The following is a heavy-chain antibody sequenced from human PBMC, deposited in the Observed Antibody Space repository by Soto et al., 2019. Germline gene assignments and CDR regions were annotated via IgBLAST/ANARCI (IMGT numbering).Heavy chain of an antibody. Sequence: QVQLQQWGAGLLKPSESLSLTCAVYGGSFSGYYWSWIRQTPGKGLEWIGEINHSGSTNYNPSLKSRVTISVDTSKNQFSLKLSSVTAADTAVYYCARGHPFDYGDSWGQGTLVTVSS. CDR3: ARGHPFDYGDS. CDR2: INHSGST. CDR1: GGSFSGYY. J-gene: IGHJ4*02. D-gene: IGHD3-3*01. V-gene: IGHV4-34*01.